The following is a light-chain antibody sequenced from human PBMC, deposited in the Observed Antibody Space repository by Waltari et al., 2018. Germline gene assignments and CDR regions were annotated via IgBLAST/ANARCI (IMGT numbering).Light chain of an antibody. J-gene: IGKJ1*01. Sequence: SGRASQNIGRTLTWYQQKPGQSPRLLMYGSSIRAAGIPDRFSGSGSGTDFILTITRLEPEDFAVYYCQNYERLPVTFGQGTKVEIK. CDR3: QNYERLPVT. V-gene: IGKV3-20*01. CDR2: GSS. CDR1: QNIGRT.